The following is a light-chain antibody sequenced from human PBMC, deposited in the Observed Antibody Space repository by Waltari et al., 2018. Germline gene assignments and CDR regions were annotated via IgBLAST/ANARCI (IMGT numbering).Light chain of an antibody. CDR3: AAWDDSLNGWV. Sequence: QSVLTQPPSASGTPGQRVTISCSGSSSNIGGMTLTWYQQLPGTAPKLLIHSNTQRPSGVPYRFSGSKSGTSAALAISGLQSEDEAEYYCAAWDDSLNGWVFGGGTKLTVL. J-gene: IGLJ3*02. CDR2: SNT. V-gene: IGLV1-44*01. CDR1: SSNIGGMT.